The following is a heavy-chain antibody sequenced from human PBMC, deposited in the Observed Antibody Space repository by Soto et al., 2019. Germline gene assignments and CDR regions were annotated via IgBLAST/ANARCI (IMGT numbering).Heavy chain of an antibody. CDR2: ISWNSGSI. CDR3: AKDSFRRNYYDSSGFDY. V-gene: IGHV3-9*01. CDR1: GFTFDDYA. J-gene: IGHJ4*02. D-gene: IGHD3-22*01. Sequence: EVQLVESGGGLVQPGRSLRLSCAASGFTFDDYAMHWVRQAPGKGLEWVSGISWNSGSIGYADSVKGRFTISRDNAKNSLYLQMNSLRAEDTALYYCAKDSFRRNYYDSSGFDYWGQGTLVTVSS.